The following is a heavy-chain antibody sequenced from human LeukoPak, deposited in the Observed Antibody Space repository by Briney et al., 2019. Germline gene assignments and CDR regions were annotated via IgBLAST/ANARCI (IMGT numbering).Heavy chain of an antibody. CDR3: ARQQWLPTTYFGF. V-gene: IGHV4-59*08. Sequence: PSETLSLTCTVSGGSITDYYWSWIRQPPGKGLEYIGYIYYSGSTNYNPSLKSRVTISVDRSKNQFFLKLSSVTAADTAVYFCARQQWLPTTYFGFWGQGTLVTVSS. CDR1: GGSITDYY. J-gene: IGHJ4*02. CDR2: IYYSGST. D-gene: IGHD6-19*01.